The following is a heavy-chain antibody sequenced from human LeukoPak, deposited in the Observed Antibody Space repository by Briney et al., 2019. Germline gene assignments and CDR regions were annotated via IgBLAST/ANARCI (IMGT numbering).Heavy chain of an antibody. CDR2: ISSSSSYI. CDR1: GFTFSSYS. V-gene: IGHV3-21*01. Sequence: GGSLRLSCAASGFTFSSYSMNWVRQAPGKGLEWVSSISSSSSYIYHADSVKGRFTISRDNAKNSLYLQMNSLRAEDTAVYYCARVSVATIDYWGQGTLVTVSS. D-gene: IGHD5-12*01. J-gene: IGHJ4*02. CDR3: ARVSVATIDY.